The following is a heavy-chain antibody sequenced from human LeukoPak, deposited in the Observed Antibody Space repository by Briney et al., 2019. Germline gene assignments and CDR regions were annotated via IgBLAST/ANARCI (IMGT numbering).Heavy chain of an antibody. J-gene: IGHJ4*02. CDR3: AKDGDYYDSSGYYYPDY. D-gene: IGHD3-22*01. CDR2: IKQDGSEK. Sequence: GGSLRLSCTASGFTFSSNWMSWVRQAPGKGLEWVANIKQDGSEKYYVDSVKGRFTISRDNSKNTLYLQMNSLRAEDTAVYYCAKDGDYYDSSGYYYPDYWGQGTLVTVSS. CDR1: GFTFSSNW. V-gene: IGHV3-7*01.